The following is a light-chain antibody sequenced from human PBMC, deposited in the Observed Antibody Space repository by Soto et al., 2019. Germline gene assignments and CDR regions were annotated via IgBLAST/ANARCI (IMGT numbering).Light chain of an antibody. CDR2: WAS. J-gene: IGKJ5*01. CDR3: QQYYHAPIT. Sequence: DIVMTQSPDSLAVSLGARATINCKSSQSLLYTSNNKNYLAWYQQKPGQPPKLLIVWASTRASGVPDRFSGSGSGTDFTLSIGSLQAEDVAVYYCQQYYHAPITFDQGTRLEIK. CDR1: QSLLYTSNNKNY. V-gene: IGKV4-1*01.